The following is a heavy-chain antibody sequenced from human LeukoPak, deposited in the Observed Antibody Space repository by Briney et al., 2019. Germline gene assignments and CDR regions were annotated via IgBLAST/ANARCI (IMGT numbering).Heavy chain of an antibody. CDR1: GGSISGSSYY. Sequence: SETLSLTCTVSGGSISGSSYYWGWIRQPLGKGLEWIGSIYYSGSTYYNPSLKSRVTISVNTSKNQFSLKLSSVTAADTAVYYCARESYSSGVFDYWGQGTLVTVSS. J-gene: IGHJ4*02. CDR2: IYYSGST. D-gene: IGHD6-19*01. CDR3: ARESYSSGVFDY. V-gene: IGHV4-39*07.